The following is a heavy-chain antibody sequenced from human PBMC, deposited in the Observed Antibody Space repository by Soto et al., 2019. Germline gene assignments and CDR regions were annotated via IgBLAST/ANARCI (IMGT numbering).Heavy chain of an antibody. J-gene: IGHJ4*02. D-gene: IGHD4-17*01. V-gene: IGHV4-4*02. Sequence: PSQSLSLTGAVSGGSINSSNWWRCVHQPPGEGLECIGESYQSGSTNYNRTLWRRVTISVHKSKNRPSLKLSSVTAADTAVYYCARDPKNGTTVTSSDYWGQGTLVTVSS. CDR3: ARDPKNGTTVTSSDY. CDR2: SYQSGST. CDR1: GGSINSSNW.